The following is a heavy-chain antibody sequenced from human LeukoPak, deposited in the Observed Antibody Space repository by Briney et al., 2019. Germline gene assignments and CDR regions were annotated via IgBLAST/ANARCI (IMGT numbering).Heavy chain of an antibody. CDR3: ARDLLVGASFDY. CDR2: ISSSSSYI. Sequence: GGSLRLSCAASGFTFSSYSMNWVRQAPGKGLEWVSSISSSSSYIYYADSVKGRFTISRDNAKNSLYLQMNSLRAEDTAVYYCARDLLVGASFDYWGQGTLATVSS. V-gene: IGHV3-21*01. CDR1: GFTFSSYS. D-gene: IGHD1-26*01. J-gene: IGHJ4*02.